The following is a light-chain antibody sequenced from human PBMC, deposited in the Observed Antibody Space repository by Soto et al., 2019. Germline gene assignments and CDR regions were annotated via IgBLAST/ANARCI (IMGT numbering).Light chain of an antibody. CDR3: QQSYSTPPHT. V-gene: IGKV1-39*01. CDR2: ATF. Sequence: DLQMTQSPSSLSASVGDRVTITCRASQSIAGYLNWYQHKPEKAPKLLIYATFTLQSGVPSRFSISGAGTDFTLTISSLQPEDFATYYCQQSYSTPPHTFGQGTKLEIK. CDR1: QSIAGY. J-gene: IGKJ2*01.